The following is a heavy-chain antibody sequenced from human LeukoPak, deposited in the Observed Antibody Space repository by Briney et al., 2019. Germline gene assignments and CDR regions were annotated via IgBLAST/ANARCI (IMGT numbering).Heavy chain of an antibody. J-gene: IGHJ5*02. CDR3: AREGYEAPYDYVWGSYRSWFDP. CDR1: GFTFSSYW. Sequence: EGSLRLSCAASGFTFSSYWMSWVRQAPGKGLEWVPNIKQDGSEKYYVDSVKGRFTISRDNAKNSLYLQMNSLRAEDTAVYYCAREGYEAPYDYVWGSYRSWFDPWGQETLVTVSS. CDR2: IKQDGSEK. D-gene: IGHD3-16*02. V-gene: IGHV3-7*01.